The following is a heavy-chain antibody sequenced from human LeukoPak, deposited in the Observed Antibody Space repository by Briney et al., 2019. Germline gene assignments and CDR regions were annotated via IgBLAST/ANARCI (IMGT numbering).Heavy chain of an antibody. V-gene: IGHV3-48*04. D-gene: IGHD3-10*01. Sequence: GGSLRLSCAASGFTFSTYSMNWVRQAPGKVLEWVSYISTSSSTIYYADSVKGRFTISRDNAKNSLYLQMNSLRAEDTALYYCAKDRGYNYGMDVWGQGTTATVSS. CDR1: GFTFSTYS. J-gene: IGHJ6*02. CDR3: AKDRGYNYGMDV. CDR2: ISTSSSTI.